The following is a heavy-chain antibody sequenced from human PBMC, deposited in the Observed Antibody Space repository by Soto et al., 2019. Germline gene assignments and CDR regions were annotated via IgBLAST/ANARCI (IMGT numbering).Heavy chain of an antibody. D-gene: IGHD6-19*01. Sequence: QVQLQESGPGLVKPSETLSLTCTVSGGSISSYYWSWIRQPPGKGLEWIGYIYYSGSTNYNPSLKSRVTISVDTSKTQFSLKLSSVTAADTAVYYCARLVNSSGWYPNYYYYYGMDVWGQGTTVTVSS. CDR1: GGSISSYY. CDR3: ARLVNSSGWYPNYYYYYGMDV. J-gene: IGHJ6*02. CDR2: IYYSGST. V-gene: IGHV4-59*08.